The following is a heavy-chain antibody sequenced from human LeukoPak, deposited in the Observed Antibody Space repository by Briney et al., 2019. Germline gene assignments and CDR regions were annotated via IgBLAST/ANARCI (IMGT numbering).Heavy chain of an antibody. CDR1: GYTFTSYD. CDR3: ARDISPYYYGSGSY. J-gene: IGHJ4*02. CDR2: MNPNSGNT. V-gene: IGHV1-8*01. Sequence: ASVKVSCKASGYTFTSYDINWVRQATGQGLEWMGWMNPNSGNTGYAQKFQGRVTMTRNTSISTAYMELSSLRSEDTAVYYCARDISPYYYGSGSYWGQGTLVTVSS. D-gene: IGHD3-10*01.